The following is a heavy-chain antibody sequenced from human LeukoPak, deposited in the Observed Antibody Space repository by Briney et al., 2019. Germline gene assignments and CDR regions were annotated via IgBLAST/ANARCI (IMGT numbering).Heavy chain of an antibody. Sequence: GGSLRLSCAASGFTFSSHTMNWVHPAPGKGLEWVSSISSTSTSTYHADSVKGRFTISRDNTKNSLYLQMDSLRAEDTAVYYCARVSGGYFDYWSQGTLVTVSS. D-gene: IGHD1-26*01. V-gene: IGHV3-21*01. CDR2: ISSTSTST. J-gene: IGHJ4*02. CDR1: GFTFSSHT. CDR3: ARVSGGYFDY.